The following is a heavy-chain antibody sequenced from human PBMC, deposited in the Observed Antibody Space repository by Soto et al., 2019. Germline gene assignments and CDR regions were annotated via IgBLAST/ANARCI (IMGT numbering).Heavy chain of an antibody. CDR1: GGSISSGGYS. CDR2: IYHSGST. D-gene: IGHD3-22*01. J-gene: IGHJ4*02. CDR3: ARYYYDSSGQGVFDY. Sequence: PSETLSLTCAVSGGSISSGGYSWSWIRQPPGKGLEWIGYIYHSGSTYYNPSLKSRVTISVDRSKNQFSLKLSSVTAADTAVYYCARYYYDSSGQGVFDYWGQGTLVTVSS. V-gene: IGHV4-30-2*01.